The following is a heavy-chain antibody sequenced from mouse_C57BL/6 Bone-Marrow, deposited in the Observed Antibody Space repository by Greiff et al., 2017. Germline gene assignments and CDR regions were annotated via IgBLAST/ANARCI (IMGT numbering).Heavy chain of an antibody. Sequence: EVHLVESGGGLVKPGGSLKLSCAASGFTFSSYAMSWVRQTPEKRLEWVATISDGGSYTYYPDNVKGRFTISRDNAKNNLYLQMSHLKSEDTAMYYCARPYDSSFVDYWGQGTTRTVSS. V-gene: IGHV5-4*01. J-gene: IGHJ2*01. D-gene: IGHD1-1*01. CDR1: GFTFSSYA. CDR2: ISDGGSYT. CDR3: ARPYDSSFVDY.